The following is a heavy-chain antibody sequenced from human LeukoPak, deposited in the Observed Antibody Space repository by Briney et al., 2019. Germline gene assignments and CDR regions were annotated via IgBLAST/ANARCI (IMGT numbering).Heavy chain of an antibody. Sequence: SVKVSCKASGGTFSSYAISWVRQAPGQGLEWMGGTIPIFGTSNYAQKFQGRVTITTDESTSTAYMELSSLRSEDTAVYYCAREYYYDSSGYSAYFDYWGQGTLVTVSS. CDR3: AREYYYDSSGYSAYFDY. D-gene: IGHD3-22*01. CDR2: TIPIFGTS. V-gene: IGHV1-69*05. J-gene: IGHJ4*02. CDR1: GGTFSSYA.